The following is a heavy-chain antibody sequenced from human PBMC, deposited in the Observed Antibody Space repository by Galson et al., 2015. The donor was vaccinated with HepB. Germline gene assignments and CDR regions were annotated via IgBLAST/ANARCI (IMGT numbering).Heavy chain of an antibody. CDR2: IKTDGSDK. J-gene: IGHJ4*02. CDR3: AKDHITGWSFDS. V-gene: IGHV3-7*03. CDR1: GFTLSTYW. Sequence: SLRLSCAASGFTLSTYWMYWVRQAPGKGLEWVAAIKTDGSDKYYADSVKGRCTISRDNADNSLSLQINRLRNEYTAVYYCAKDHITGWSFDSWGQGTLVTVSS. D-gene: IGHD6-19*01.